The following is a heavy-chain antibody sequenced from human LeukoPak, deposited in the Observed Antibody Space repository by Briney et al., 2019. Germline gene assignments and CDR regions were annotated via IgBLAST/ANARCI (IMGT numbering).Heavy chain of an antibody. V-gene: IGHV1-58*01. J-gene: IGHJ4*02. Sequence: SVKVSCKASGFTFSNSAVQWVRQARGQRLEWIGWIVVGSSNTNYAQKFQERVTITRDMSTRTAYMELSSLRAEDTAVYYCAKDESPRIAADNYWGQGTLVTVSS. CDR2: IVVGSSNT. CDR3: AKDESPRIAADNY. D-gene: IGHD6-25*01. CDR1: GFTFSNSA.